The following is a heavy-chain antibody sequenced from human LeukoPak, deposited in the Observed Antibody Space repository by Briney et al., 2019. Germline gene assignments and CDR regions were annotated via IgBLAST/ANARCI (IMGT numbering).Heavy chain of an antibody. CDR3: ARVDYADEGWGY. J-gene: IGHJ4*02. CDR2: INAGNGNT. D-gene: IGHD3-16*01. Sequence: ASVKVSCKASGYTFTSYAMHWVRQAPGQRLEWMGWINAGNGNTKYSQKFQGRVTITRDTSASTAYMELSSLRSEDTAVYYCARVDYADEGWGYWGQGTLVTVSS. V-gene: IGHV1-3*01. CDR1: GYTFTSYA.